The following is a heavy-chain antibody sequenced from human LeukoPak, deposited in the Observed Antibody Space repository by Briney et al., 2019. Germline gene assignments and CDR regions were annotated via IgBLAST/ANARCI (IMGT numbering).Heavy chain of an antibody. V-gene: IGHV5-51*01. CDR2: IYPGDSDT. CDR3: ARLRGSHWTDFEY. Sequence: GESLKISGKGSGYSFTTYWSGWVRQMPGKGLEWMGIIYPGDSDTRYSPSFQGQVTISADKSITTAYLHWSSLKASDTAMYYCARLRGSHWTDFEYWRPGTLVTVSS. J-gene: IGHJ4*02. CDR1: GYSFTTYW. D-gene: IGHD1-1*01.